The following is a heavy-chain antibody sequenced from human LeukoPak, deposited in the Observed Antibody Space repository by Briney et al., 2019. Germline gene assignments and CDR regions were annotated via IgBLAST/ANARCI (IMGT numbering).Heavy chain of an antibody. CDR3: ARRKSGRGSPFDY. CDR1: GYTFTGYY. CDR2: INPNSGGT. Sequence: GASVKVSCKASGYTFTGYYMHWVRQAPGQGLEWMGWINPNSGGTNYAQKFQGRVTMTRDTSISTAYMELSRLRSDDTAVYYCARRKSGRGSPFDYWGQGTLVTVSS. J-gene: IGHJ4*02. V-gene: IGHV1-2*02. D-gene: IGHD1-26*01.